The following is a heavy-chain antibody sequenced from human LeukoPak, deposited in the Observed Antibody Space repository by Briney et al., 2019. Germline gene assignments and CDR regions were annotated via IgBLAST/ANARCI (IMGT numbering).Heavy chain of an antibody. CDR3: ARGVVPAASYYYHIDV. D-gene: IGHD2-2*01. V-gene: IGHV1-69*05. J-gene: IGHJ6*03. CDR1: GGTFSSYA. CDR2: IIPIFGTA. Sequence: SVKDSCKASGGTFSSYAISWVRQAPGQGLEWVGRIIPIFGTANYAQKFQGRVTITTDESTSTAYMELSSLRSEDTAVYYCARGVVPAASYYYHIDVWGKGTTVTVSS.